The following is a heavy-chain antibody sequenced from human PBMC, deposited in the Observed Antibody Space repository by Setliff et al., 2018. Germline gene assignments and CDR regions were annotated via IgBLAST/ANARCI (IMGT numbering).Heavy chain of an antibody. CDR3: AREPFPYYFDY. CDR1: GFTFSDYS. V-gene: IGHV3-48*01. J-gene: IGHJ4*02. CDR2: ISSSSSTI. Sequence: GGSLRLSCAASGFTFSDYSMNWVRQAPGKGLEWVSDISSSSSTIYYADSVKGRFTISRDNAQNSLYLQMNSLRAEDTAVYYCAREPFPYYFDYWGQGTLVTVSS.